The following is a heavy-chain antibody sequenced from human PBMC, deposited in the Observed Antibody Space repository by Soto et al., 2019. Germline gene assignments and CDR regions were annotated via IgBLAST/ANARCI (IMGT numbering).Heavy chain of an antibody. J-gene: IGHJ4*02. CDR1: GGTFSSYA. CDR2: IIPIFGTA. V-gene: IGHV1-69*01. D-gene: IGHD3-22*01. CDR3: ASLYYYDSSGYESYFDY. Sequence: QVQLVQSGAEVKKPGSSVKVSCKASGGTFSSYAISWVRQAPGQGLEWMGGIIPIFGTANYAQKFQGRVTITADESTSTAYMELSSLRSEDTAVYYCASLYYYDSSGYESYFDYWGQRPLVTVSS.